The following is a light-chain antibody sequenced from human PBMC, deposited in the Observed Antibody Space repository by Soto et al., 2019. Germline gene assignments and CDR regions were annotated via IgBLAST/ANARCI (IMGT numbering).Light chain of an antibody. CDR3: HQRQSRLRT. CDR2: GAS. CDR1: QSVSSK. V-gene: IGKV3-15*01. J-gene: IGKJ1*01. Sequence: EIGMTQSPATVSVCHGEGATLSCRASQSVSSKLAWYQQKPGQAPRLLIYGASTRATGIPARFSGSGSGTEFTLTISDVQPEDFALYYCHQRQSRLRTLGHGTKVDI.